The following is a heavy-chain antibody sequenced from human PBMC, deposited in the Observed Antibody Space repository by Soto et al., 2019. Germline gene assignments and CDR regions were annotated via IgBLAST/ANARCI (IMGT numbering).Heavy chain of an antibody. J-gene: IGHJ4*02. CDR3: ARYRREAVAGYSLDN. CDR2: VYNSGST. D-gene: IGHD6-13*01. V-gene: IGHV4-59*01. Sequence: PSETLSLTCTVSGGSISSNYWTWIRQPPGKGLEWIGYVYNSGSTNYNPSLKSRVTISEDTSKSQFSLKVNSMTAADTAVYYCARYRREAVAGYSLDNWGQGILVTVSS. CDR1: GGSISSNY.